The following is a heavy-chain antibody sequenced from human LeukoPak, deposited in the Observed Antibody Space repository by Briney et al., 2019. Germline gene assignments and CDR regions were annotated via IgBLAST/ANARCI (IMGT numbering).Heavy chain of an antibody. V-gene: IGHV3-30-3*01. Sequence: PGRSLRLSCAASGFTFSSYAMHWVRQAPGKGLEWVAVISYDGSNKYYADFVKGRFTISRDNSKNTLYLQMNSLRAEDTAVYYCARGKAGRTEFDYWGQGTLVTVSS. CDR3: ARGKAGRTEFDY. D-gene: IGHD2-8*02. J-gene: IGHJ4*02. CDR2: ISYDGSNK. CDR1: GFTFSSYA.